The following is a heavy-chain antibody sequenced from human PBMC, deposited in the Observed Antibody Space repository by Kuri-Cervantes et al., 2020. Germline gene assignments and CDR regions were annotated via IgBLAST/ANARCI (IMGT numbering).Heavy chain of an antibody. D-gene: IGHD2-15*01. J-gene: IGHJ4*02. CDR2: ISAYNGNT. CDR3: ATASGYCSGGSCPN. Sequence: ASVKVSCKASGGTFSSYGISWVRQAPGQGLEWMGWISAYNGNTNYAQKLQGRVTMTTDTSTSTAYMELRSLRSDDTAVYYCATASGYCSGGSCPNWGQGTLVTVSS. CDR1: GGTFSSYG. V-gene: IGHV1-18*01.